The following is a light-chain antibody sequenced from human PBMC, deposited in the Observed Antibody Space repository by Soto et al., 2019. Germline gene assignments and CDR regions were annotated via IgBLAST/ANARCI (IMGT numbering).Light chain of an antibody. J-gene: IGLJ1*01. CDR2: EVN. Sequence: QSALTQPPSASGSPGQSVTISCTGTSSDVGGSKFVSWYQQHPGKAPKLIIYEVNKRPSGVPDRFSGSKSGYTASLTVSGLQAEDEADYYCSSYAGANNYVFGTGTKLTVL. CDR1: SSDVGGSKF. CDR3: SSYAGANNYV. V-gene: IGLV2-8*01.